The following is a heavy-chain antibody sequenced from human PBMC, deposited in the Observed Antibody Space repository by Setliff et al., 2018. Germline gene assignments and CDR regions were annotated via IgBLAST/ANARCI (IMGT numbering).Heavy chain of an antibody. Sequence: SVKVSCKASGGTFSNIGISWVRQAPGQGLEWMGGIIPLFGATNYAQEFQGRVTITTDESTNTAYMELSSLRSEDTALYYCARDLSPCSTTGCYGTLYYYYYMDVWGKGTTVTVSS. CDR2: IIPLFGAT. CDR1: GGTFSNIG. J-gene: IGHJ6*03. D-gene: IGHD2-2*01. V-gene: IGHV1-69*05. CDR3: ARDLSPCSTTGCYGTLYYYYYMDV.